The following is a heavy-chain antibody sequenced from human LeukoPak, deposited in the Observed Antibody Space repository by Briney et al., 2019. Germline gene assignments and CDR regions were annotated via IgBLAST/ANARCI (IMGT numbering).Heavy chain of an antibody. CDR1: GYTFTSYY. J-gene: IGHJ4*02. V-gene: IGHV1-46*01. CDR2: INPSGGST. D-gene: IGHD1-26*01. CDR3: ARVLGSGSYPFKKYYFDY. Sequence: GASVKVSCKASGYTFTSYYMHWVQQAPGQGLEWMGIINPSGGSTSYAQKFQGRVTMTRDTSTSTVYMELSRLRSDDTAVYYCARVLGSGSYPFKKYYFDYWGQGTLVTVSS.